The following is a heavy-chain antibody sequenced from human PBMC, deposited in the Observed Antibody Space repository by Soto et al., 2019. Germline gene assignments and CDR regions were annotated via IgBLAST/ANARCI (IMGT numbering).Heavy chain of an antibody. CDR3: ATAPAWMPIYYPRLAV. CDR2: FDPEDGET. V-gene: IGHV1-24*01. D-gene: IGHD2-2*01. CDR1: GHTLTELS. J-gene: IGHJ6*02. Sequence: QVQLVQSGAEVKKPGASVKVSCKVSGHTLTELSMHWVRQAPGKGPEWMGGFDPEDGETIYAQKFQGRGTMTEDTSTATAYMELRTLTSEDTAVYYCATAPAWMPIYYPRLAVWGQGTTVTGSS.